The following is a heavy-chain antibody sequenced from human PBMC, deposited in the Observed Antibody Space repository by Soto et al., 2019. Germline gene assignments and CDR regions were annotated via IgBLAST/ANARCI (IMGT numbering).Heavy chain of an antibody. J-gene: IGHJ4*02. CDR2: INPSDGNR. D-gene: IGHD3-22*01. CDR1: GYSFSFYG. CDR3: ARDRLRGYDSSGFYS. V-gene: IGHV1-18*01. Sequence: ASVKVSCKASGYSFSFYGINWVRQAPGQGLEWMGWINPSDGNRNLAQKFEDRVTMTTATSTNTVFLELRSLKSDDTAIYYCARDRLRGYDSSGFYSWGQGTMATVSS.